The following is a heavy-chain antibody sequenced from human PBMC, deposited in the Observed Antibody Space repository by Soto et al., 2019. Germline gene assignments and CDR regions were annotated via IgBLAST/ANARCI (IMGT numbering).Heavy chain of an antibody. CDR2: ISGSGGST. J-gene: IGHJ4*02. CDR3: AKKVNSGPGSQYFDY. Sequence: GGSLRLSCAASGFTFSSYAMSWVRQAPGKGLEWVSAISGSGGSTYYADSVKGRFTISRDNSKNTLFLQMDSLRAEDTAIYYCAKKVNSGPGSQYFDYWGQGTLVTVSS. V-gene: IGHV3-23*01. CDR1: GFTFSSYA. D-gene: IGHD3-10*01.